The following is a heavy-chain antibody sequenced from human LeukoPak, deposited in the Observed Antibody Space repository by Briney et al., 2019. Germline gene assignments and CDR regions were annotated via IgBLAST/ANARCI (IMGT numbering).Heavy chain of an antibody. D-gene: IGHD1-26*01. V-gene: IGHV3-23*01. CDR2: ISGST. CDR3: AKGATTVDY. CDR1: GFTFRSYA. J-gene: IGHJ4*02. Sequence: GGSLRLSCAASGFTFRSYAMSWVRQAPGEGLEWVSAISGSTYYADSVKGRFTISRDNSKNTLYLQMNSLRAEDTAVYYCAKGATTVDYWGQGTLVTVSS.